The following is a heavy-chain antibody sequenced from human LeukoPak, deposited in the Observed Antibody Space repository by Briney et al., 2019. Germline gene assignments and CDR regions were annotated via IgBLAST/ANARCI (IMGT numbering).Heavy chain of an antibody. J-gene: IGHJ4*02. CDR3: ARDRPPYYYDSSGSFDY. CDR2: IIPILGIA. Sequence: SVKLSCKASGGTFSSYAISWVRQAPGQGLEWMGRIIPILGIANYAQKFQGRVTITADKSTSTAYMELSSLRSEDTAVYYCARDRPPYYYDSSGSFDYWDQGTLVTVSS. D-gene: IGHD3-22*01. CDR1: GGTFSSYA. V-gene: IGHV1-69*04.